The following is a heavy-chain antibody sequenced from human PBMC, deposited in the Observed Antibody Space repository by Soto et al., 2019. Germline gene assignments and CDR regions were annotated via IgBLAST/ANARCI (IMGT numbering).Heavy chain of an antibody. Sequence: GGSLRLSCAASGFTFSSYGMHWVRQAPGEGLEWMAVIGKDGSNRDHADSVKGRFTISRDNSKNMLYLQMNRLGAEDTAMYYCARDDDLAGNGLDYWGQGTLVTVSS. CDR2: IGKDGSNR. J-gene: IGHJ4*02. CDR3: ARDDDLAGNGLDY. CDR1: GFTFSSYG. V-gene: IGHV3-33*01. D-gene: IGHD4-4*01.